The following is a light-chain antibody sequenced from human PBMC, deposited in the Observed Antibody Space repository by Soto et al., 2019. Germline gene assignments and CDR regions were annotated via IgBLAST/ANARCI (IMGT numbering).Light chain of an antibody. CDR2: GAS. V-gene: IGKV3-15*01. Sequence: EIVMTQSPATLSVSPGERATLSCRASQSVSSNLAWYQQKPGQAPRLLIYGASTRATGIPATFSGSGSGTEFTLSISSLPSADFAVYYCQQYNNCPPRAWTFGQGTKVESK. CDR3: QQYNNCPPRAWT. CDR1: QSVSSN. J-gene: IGKJ1*01.